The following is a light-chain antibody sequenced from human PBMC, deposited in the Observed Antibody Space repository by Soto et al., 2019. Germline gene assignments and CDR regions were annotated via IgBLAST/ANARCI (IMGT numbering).Light chain of an antibody. CDR1: QSIGSN. Sequence: QMTQSPSSLSASVRDRVTITCRASQSIGSNLNWYQQKPGKAPKLLIYAASTLQTGVPSRFNGSGSGTDFTLTISSLQPEDFATYYCLQDYNFPWTFGQGTKVDIK. CDR2: AAS. J-gene: IGKJ1*01. CDR3: LQDYNFPWT. V-gene: IGKV1-6*01.